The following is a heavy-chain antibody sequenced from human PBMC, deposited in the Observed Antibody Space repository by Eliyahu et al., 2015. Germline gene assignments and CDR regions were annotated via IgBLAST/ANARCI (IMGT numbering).Heavy chain of an antibody. CDR1: GYSISSGYY. V-gene: IGHV4-38-2*02. Sequence: QVQLQESGPGLVKPSETLSLTCTVSGYSISSGYYWGWIRQPPGKGLEWIGSIYHSGSTYYNPSLKSRVTISVDTSKNQFSLKLSSVTAADTAVYYCARGPPFQLYRGAWFDPWGQGTLVTVSS. CDR3: ARGPPFQLYRGAWFDP. J-gene: IGHJ5*02. CDR2: IYHSGST. D-gene: IGHD2-2*01.